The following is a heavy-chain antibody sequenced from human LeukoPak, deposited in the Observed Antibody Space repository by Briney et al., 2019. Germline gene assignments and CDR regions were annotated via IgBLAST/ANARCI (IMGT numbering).Heavy chain of an antibody. CDR1: GGSISSYY. V-gene: IGHV4-59*12. J-gene: IGHJ4*02. Sequence: SETLSLTCTVSGGSISSYYWSWIRQPPGKGLEWIGYIYYSGSTNYNPSLKSRVTISVDTSKNQFSLKLSSVTAADTAVYYCARALRGYCSGGSCYSFRYWGQGTLVTVSS. CDR2: IYYSGST. D-gene: IGHD2-15*01. CDR3: ARALRGYCSGGSCYSFRY.